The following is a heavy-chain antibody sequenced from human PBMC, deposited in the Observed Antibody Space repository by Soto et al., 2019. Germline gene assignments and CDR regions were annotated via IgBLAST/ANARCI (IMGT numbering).Heavy chain of an antibody. CDR1: GVTFSRQD. V-gene: IGHV1-69*13. Sequence: SVKVSCKASGVTFSRQDMRWVRQAPGQGLEWMGGIIPIFGTPQYAEKFQDRVTITADESTSTAYMELSSLTPEDTAVYYCATNVGRDGYSFDYWGQGTLVTVSS. J-gene: IGHJ4*02. CDR2: IIPIFGTP. D-gene: IGHD5-12*01. CDR3: ATNVGRDGYSFDY.